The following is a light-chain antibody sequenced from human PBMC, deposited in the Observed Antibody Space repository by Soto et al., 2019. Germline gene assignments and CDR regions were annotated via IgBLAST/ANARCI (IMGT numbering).Light chain of an antibody. J-gene: IGLJ1*01. CDR3: ISYTTSSTYV. CDR1: SSDVGGHNF. CDR2: SVS. Sequence: QSVLTQPASVSGSPGQSITISCTGTSSDVGGHNFVSWYQHHPGKAPKLMIFSVSNRPPGVSNRFSGSKSGNTASLTISGLQAEDEADYYCISYTTSSTYVFGSGTQLTVL. V-gene: IGLV2-14*01.